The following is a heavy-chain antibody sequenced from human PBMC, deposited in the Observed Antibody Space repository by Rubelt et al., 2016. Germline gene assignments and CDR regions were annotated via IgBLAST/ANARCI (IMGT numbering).Heavy chain of an antibody. D-gene: IGHD1-26*01. J-gene: IGHJ2*01. V-gene: IGHV4-34*01. CDR2: INHSGST. CDR1: GGSFSGYY. CDR3: ARRRRYSGSSYWYFDL. Sequence: QVQLQQWGAGLLKPSETLSLTCAVYGGSFSGYYWSWIRQPPGKGLEWIGEINHSGSTNYNPSLKSRVTISVDTSKNQFSLKLGSVTAAATAVYYWARRRRYSGSSYWYFDLGGRGTLVTVSS.